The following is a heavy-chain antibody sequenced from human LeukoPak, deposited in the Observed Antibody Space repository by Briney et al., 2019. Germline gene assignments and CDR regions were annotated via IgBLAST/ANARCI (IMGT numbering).Heavy chain of an antibody. Sequence: PVASVKVSCKASGYTFTSYDINWVRQATGQGLEWMGWMNPNSGNTGYAQKFQGRVTMTRNTSISTAYMELSSLRSEDTAVYYCARVPQPLITMIVVVAERMGMDVWGQGTTVTVSS. CDR2: MNPNSGNT. CDR1: GYTFTSYD. J-gene: IGHJ6*02. V-gene: IGHV1-8*01. D-gene: IGHD3-22*01. CDR3: ARVPQPLITMIVVVAERMGMDV.